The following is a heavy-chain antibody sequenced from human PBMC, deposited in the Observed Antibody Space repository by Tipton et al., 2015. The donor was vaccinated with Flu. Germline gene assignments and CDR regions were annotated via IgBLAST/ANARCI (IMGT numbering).Heavy chain of an antibody. CDR2: IIPIFGTA. Sequence: QLVQSGPEVKKPGSSVKVSCKASGGTFSSYAISWVRQAPGQGLEWMGRIIPIFGTANYAQKFQGRVTITADESTSTAYMELSSPRSEDTAVYYCARGLDINYYDSSGGYYFDYWGQGTLVTVSS. D-gene: IGHD3-22*01. V-gene: IGHV1-69*18. J-gene: IGHJ4*02. CDR3: ARGLDINYYDSSGGYYFDY. CDR1: GGTFSSYA.